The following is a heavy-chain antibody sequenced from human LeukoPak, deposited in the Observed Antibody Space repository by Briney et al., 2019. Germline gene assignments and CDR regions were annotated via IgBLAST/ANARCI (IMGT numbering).Heavy chain of an antibody. CDR1: GYTFTSYG. Sequence: GASVKVSCTASGYTFTSYGISWVRQAPGQGLEWMGWISAYNGNTNYAQKLQGRVTMTTDTSTSTAYTELRSLRSDDTAVYYCARDPPRIVVVVAATNYYGMDVWGQGTTATVSS. CDR2: ISAYNGNT. J-gene: IGHJ6*02. D-gene: IGHD2-15*01. CDR3: ARDPPRIVVVVAATNYYGMDV. V-gene: IGHV1-18*01.